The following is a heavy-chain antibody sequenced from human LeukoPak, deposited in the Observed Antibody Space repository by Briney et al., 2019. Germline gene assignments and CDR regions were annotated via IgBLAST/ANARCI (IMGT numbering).Heavy chain of an antibody. D-gene: IGHD6-6*01. V-gene: IGHV4-59*08. CDR2: IYYSGST. Sequence: SETLSLTCTVSGGSISSYYWSWILQPPGKGLEWIGYIYYSGSTNYNPSLKSRVTISVDTSKNQFSLKLSSVTAADTAVYYCARPGRPGLPDYWGQGTLVTVSS. CDR3: ARPGRPGLPDY. J-gene: IGHJ4*02. CDR1: GGSISSYY.